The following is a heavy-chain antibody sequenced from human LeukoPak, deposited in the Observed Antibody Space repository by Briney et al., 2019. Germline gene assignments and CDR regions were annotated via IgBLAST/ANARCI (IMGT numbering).Heavy chain of an antibody. J-gene: IGHJ4*02. Sequence: GASVKVSCKVSGYTLTELSMHWVRQAPGKGLEWMGGFDPEDGETIYAQKFQGRVTMTEDTSTDTAYMELSSLRSEDTAVYCCATAADIVVTIPFDYWGQGTLVTVSS. D-gene: IGHD5-12*01. CDR2: FDPEDGET. V-gene: IGHV1-24*01. CDR1: GYTLTELS. CDR3: ATAADIVVTIPFDY.